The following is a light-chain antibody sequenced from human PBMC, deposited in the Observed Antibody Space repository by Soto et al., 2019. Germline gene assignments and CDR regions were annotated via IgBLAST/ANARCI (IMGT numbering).Light chain of an antibody. CDR1: QTVSSSY. V-gene: IGKV3-20*01. CDR2: GAS. J-gene: IGKJ2*01. Sequence: EIVLTQPPGTLSLSPGEKATLSCRASQTVSSSYLAWYQQKPGQSPRLLIYGASNRATGIPDRFSGSGSGTDFTLTISRLGPEDFAVYYCLQHDSSPYTFGRETKLEI. CDR3: LQHDSSPYT.